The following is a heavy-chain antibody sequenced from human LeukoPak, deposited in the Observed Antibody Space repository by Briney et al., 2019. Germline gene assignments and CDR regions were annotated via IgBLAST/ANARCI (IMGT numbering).Heavy chain of an antibody. J-gene: IGHJ4*02. CDR3: ARANYDFWSGSDY. CDR2: ISSSSSYI. Sequence: PGGSLRLSCAASGFTFSSYSVNWVRQAPGKGLEWVSSISSSSSYIYYADSVKGRFTISRDNAKNSLYLQMNSLRAEDTAVYYCARANYDFWSGSDYWGQGTLVTVSS. CDR1: GFTFSSYS. D-gene: IGHD3-3*01. V-gene: IGHV3-21*01.